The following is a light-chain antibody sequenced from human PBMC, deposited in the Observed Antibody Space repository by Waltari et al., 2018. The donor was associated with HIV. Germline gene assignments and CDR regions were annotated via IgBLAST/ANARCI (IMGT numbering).Light chain of an antibody. CDR1: ALPNQY. J-gene: IGLJ3*02. CDR2: KDT. CDR3: ESADNSGTYWV. V-gene: IGLV3-25*03. Sequence: SYELTQPPSVSVSPGQTAKITCSGAALPNQYAPWYQQKPGQAPLLVIYKDTQRPSGLPERFSGSHSGTTVTLIISGVQAEDEADYYCESADNSGTYWVFGGGTKLSVL.